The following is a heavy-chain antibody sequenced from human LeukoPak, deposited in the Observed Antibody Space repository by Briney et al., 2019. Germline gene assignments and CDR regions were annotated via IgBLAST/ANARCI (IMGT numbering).Heavy chain of an antibody. CDR2: IYFSGTT. V-gene: IGHV4-59*01. Sequence: PSETLSLTCTVPGGSISSYYWNWIRQPPGKGLEWLGYIYFSGTTNYNPSLKSRVTISVDTSKNQFSLKLNSVTAADTAVYYCAREAPSRHYYGMDVRGQGTTVTVSS. CDR1: GGSISSYY. J-gene: IGHJ6*02. CDR3: AREAPSRHYYGMDV.